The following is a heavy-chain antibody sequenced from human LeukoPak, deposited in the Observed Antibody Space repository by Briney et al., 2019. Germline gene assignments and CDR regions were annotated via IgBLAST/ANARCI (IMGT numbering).Heavy chain of an antibody. V-gene: IGHV4-38-2*02. CDR1: GYSISSGYY. J-gene: IGHJ3*02. D-gene: IGHD6-13*01. Sequence: SETLSLTCTVSGYSISSGYYWGWIRQPPGKGLEWIGSIYHSGSTYYNPSLKSRVTISVDTSKNQFSLKLSSVTAADTAVYYCARRGIAAAGNAFDIWGQGTMVTVSS. CDR3: ARRGIAAAGNAFDI. CDR2: IYHSGST.